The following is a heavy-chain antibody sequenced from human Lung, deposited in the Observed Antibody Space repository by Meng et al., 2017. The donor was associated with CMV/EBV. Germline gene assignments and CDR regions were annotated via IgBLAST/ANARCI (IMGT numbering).Heavy chain of an antibody. CDR1: GGSISSYY. D-gene: IGHD3-10*01. CDR2: IYTSGST. J-gene: IGHJ1*01. Sequence: VLLQEPGPGLVKASETLSLTCTVSGGSISSYYWGWIRQPAGKGLEWIGRIYTSGSTNYNPSLKSRVSMSIDKSKNQFSLKLTSVTAADTAVYHCLRRSGGSVWGQGTLVTVSS. CDR3: LRRSGGSV. V-gene: IGHV4-4*07.